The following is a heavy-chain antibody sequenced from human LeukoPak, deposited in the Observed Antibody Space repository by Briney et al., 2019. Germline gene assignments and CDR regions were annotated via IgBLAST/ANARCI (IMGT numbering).Heavy chain of an antibody. J-gene: IGHJ4*02. CDR3: ARYYYDSSGYYGFDY. Sequence: GGSLRLSCAASGFTFSSYGMSWVRQAPGKGLEWVSAISGSGGSTYYADSVKGRFTISRDNSKNTLCLQMNSLRAEDTAVYYCARYYYDSSGYYGFDYWGQGTLVTVSS. V-gene: IGHV3-23*01. CDR2: ISGSGGST. D-gene: IGHD3-22*01. CDR1: GFTFSSYG.